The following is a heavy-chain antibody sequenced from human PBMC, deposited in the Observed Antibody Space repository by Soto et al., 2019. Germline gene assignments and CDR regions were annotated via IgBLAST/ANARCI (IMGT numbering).Heavy chain of an antibody. Sequence: PGGSLRLSCVGSGFTFSSNWITWGRQAPGKGLEWVGNIRQDGSEKNYVDSVKGRFTISRDNAKNSLYLQMNSLRAEDTAVYYCAREIVVARGASYFDYWGLGTLVTVSS. CDR3: AREIVVARGASYFDY. CDR1: GFTFSSNW. J-gene: IGHJ4*02. D-gene: IGHD2-2*01. CDR2: IRQDGSEK. V-gene: IGHV3-7*04.